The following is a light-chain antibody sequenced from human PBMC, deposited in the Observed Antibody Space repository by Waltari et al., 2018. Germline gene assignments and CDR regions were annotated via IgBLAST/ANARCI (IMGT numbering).Light chain of an antibody. CDR1: QGKRKF. J-gene: IGKJ4*01. CDR2: DAS. Sequence: DIQITQSPSSLSASIADRVILTCQSSQGKRKFLNWVQQKPGNAPKVLISDASNLETGVPARFSGSGSGTYFTLTINSLQPEDIATYYCQQYESLPLSFGGGTKVEVK. V-gene: IGKV1-33*01. CDR3: QQYESLPLS.